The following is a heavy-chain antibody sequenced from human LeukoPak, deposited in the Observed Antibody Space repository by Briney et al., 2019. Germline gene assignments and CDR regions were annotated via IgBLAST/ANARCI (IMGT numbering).Heavy chain of an antibody. J-gene: IGHJ4*02. CDR2: IIYSGGST. V-gene: IGHV3-23*03. CDR3: AKGVAVASPYYFDY. Sequence: GGSLRLSCAASGFTFSSYAMHWIRQAPGMGREGVSIIYSGGSTYDADSVKGWLTISRDNTKNTLYLQMNSVRAEDTAVYYCAKGVAVASPYYFDYCGQGTRITVSS. CDR1: GFTFSSYA. D-gene: IGHD6-19*01.